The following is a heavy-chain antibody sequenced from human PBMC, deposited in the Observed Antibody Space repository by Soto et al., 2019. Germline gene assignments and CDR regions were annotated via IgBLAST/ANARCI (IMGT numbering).Heavy chain of an antibody. J-gene: IGHJ3*02. CDR3: ARRALVARDAFDI. D-gene: IGHD5-12*01. V-gene: IGHV4-30-4*01. CDR1: GGSISSGDYY. Sequence: QVQLQESGPGLVKPSQTLSLTCTVSGGSISSGDYYWSWIRQPPGKGLEWIGYIYYSGSTYYNPPLKSRVTISVDTSKNQFSLKLSSVTAADTAVYYCARRALVARDAFDIWGQGTMVTVSS. CDR2: IYYSGST.